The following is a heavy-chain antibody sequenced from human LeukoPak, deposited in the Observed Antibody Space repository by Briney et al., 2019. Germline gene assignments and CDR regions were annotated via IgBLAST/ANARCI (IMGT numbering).Heavy chain of an antibody. Sequence: GGSLRLSCAASGFTFSSYGMHWVRQAPGKGLEWVAVIWYDGSNKYYADSVEGRFTISRDNSKNTLYLQMNSLRAEDTAVYYCARDRVGYDILTGYSDYYGMDVWGQGTTVTVSS. V-gene: IGHV3-33*01. CDR2: IWYDGSNK. D-gene: IGHD3-9*01. J-gene: IGHJ6*02. CDR3: ARDRVGYDILTGYSDYYGMDV. CDR1: GFTFSSYG.